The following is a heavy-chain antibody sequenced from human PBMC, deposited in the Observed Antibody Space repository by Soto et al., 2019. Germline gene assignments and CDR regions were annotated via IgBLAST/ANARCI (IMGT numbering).Heavy chain of an antibody. CDR1: GFTFSSYW. D-gene: IGHD6-13*01. V-gene: IGHV3-74*01. CDR2: INSDGSST. Sequence: GGSLRLSCAASGFTFSSYWMHWVRQAPGKGLVWVSRINSDGSSTSYADSVKGRFTISRDNAKNTLYLQMNSLRAEDTAVYYCARGQDSSSWPEKDLYYYGMDVWGQGTTVTVSS. J-gene: IGHJ6*02. CDR3: ARGQDSSSWPEKDLYYYGMDV.